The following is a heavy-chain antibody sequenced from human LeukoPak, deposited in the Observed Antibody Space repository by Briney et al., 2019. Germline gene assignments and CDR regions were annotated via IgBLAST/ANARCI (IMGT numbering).Heavy chain of an antibody. J-gene: IGHJ6*03. CDR1: GFTFDDYA. CDR2: ISWNSGSI. V-gene: IGHV3-9*01. D-gene: IGHD6-19*01. Sequence: GGSLRLSCAASGFTFDDYAMHWVRQAPGKGLEWVSGISWNSGSIGYADSVKGRFTISRDNAKNSLYLQMNSLRAEDAALYYCAKDGKAVARTGYMDVWGKGTTVTISS. CDR3: AKDGKAVARTGYMDV.